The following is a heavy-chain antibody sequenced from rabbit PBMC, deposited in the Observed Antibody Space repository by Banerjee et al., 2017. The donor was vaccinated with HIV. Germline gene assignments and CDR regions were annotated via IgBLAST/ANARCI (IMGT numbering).Heavy chain of an antibody. Sequence: QEQLVESGGDLVKPGASLTLTCTASGFSFSSYYFMCWVRQAPGKGLEWIACINTSSGNTVYASWAKGRSTVSKTSSTTVTLQMTSLTAADTATYFCAREEYVGYGYANLWGPGTLVTVS. CDR1: GFSFSSYYF. CDR2: INTSSGNT. J-gene: IGHJ4*01. CDR3: AREEYVGYGYANL. D-gene: IGHD6-1*01. V-gene: IGHV1S45*01.